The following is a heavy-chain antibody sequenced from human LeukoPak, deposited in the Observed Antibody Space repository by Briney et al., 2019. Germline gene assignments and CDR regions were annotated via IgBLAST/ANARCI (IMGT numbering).Heavy chain of an antibody. D-gene: IGHD3-10*01. J-gene: IGHJ4*02. CDR1: GFTFSSYE. Sequence: GGSLRLSCAASGFTFSSYEMNWVRQAPGKGLEWVSYISSSGSTIYYADSVKGRFTISRDNAKNSLYLQMNSLRAEDTAVYYCARGAGLLWFGDSTPLDYWGQGTLVTVSS. CDR2: ISSSGSTI. CDR3: ARGAGLLWFGDSTPLDY. V-gene: IGHV3-48*03.